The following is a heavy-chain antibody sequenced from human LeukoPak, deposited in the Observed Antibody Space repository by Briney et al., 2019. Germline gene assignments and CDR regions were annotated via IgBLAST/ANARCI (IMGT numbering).Heavy chain of an antibody. V-gene: IGHV4-34*01. Sequence: SETLSLTCAVYGGSFSGYYWSWIRQPPGKGLEWIGEINHSGSTNYNPSLKSRVTISVDTSKNQFSLKLSSVTAADTAVYYCARGGYDSSGYAEDAFDIWGQGTMVTVSS. CDR1: GGSFSGYY. J-gene: IGHJ3*02. CDR2: INHSGST. D-gene: IGHD3-22*01. CDR3: ARGGYDSSGYAEDAFDI.